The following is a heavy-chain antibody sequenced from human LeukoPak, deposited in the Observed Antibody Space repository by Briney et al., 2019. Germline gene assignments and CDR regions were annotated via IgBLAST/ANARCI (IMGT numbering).Heavy chain of an antibody. Sequence: SETLSLTCGVSGGSISSGGFYWGWIRQHPGNLEWIGFIYYSGSTYYNPSLKSRVSISLDTSKNQFSLKLRSVTAADTAVYYCARDSANGSSWSFDFWGQGTLVTVSS. J-gene: IGHJ4*02. D-gene: IGHD6-13*01. CDR3: ARDSANGSSWSFDF. CDR2: IYYSGST. V-gene: IGHV4-31*11. CDR1: GGSISSGGFY.